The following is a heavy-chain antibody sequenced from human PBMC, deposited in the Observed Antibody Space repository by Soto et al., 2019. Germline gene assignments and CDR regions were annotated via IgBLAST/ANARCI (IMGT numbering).Heavy chain of an antibody. V-gene: IGHV3-30*18. CDR1: GFTFSSYG. D-gene: IGHD6-19*01. Sequence: QVQLVESGGGVVQTGRSLRLSCAASGFTFSSYGMHWVRQAPGKGLEWVAVISHDGSNKYYADSVKGRFTIARDNSKNTLYLQMSSLRAEDTAVYYCVKDGSSGWPYYYGLDVWGQGTSVTVSS. CDR3: VKDGSSGWPYYYGLDV. CDR2: ISHDGSNK. J-gene: IGHJ6*02.